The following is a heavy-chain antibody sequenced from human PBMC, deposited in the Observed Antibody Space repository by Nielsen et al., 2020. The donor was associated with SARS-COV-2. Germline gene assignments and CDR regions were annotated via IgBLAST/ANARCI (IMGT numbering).Heavy chain of an antibody. D-gene: IGHD1-26*01. CDR3: ARDVGLTHLEQFEY. J-gene: IGHJ4*02. CDR1: GYRFTSYS. Sequence: ASVKVSCKASGYRFTSYSVSWVRQAPGQGLEWMGWISGYNGNRYYAQKFQGRVTMTTDTFLNTAYMDLRSLRPDDTAVYYCARDVGLTHLEQFEYWGQGTLVTVSS. V-gene: IGHV1-18*01. CDR2: ISGYNGNR.